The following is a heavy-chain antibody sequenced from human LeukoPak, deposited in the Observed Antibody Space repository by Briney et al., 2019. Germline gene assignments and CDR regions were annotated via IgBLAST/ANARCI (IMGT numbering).Heavy chain of an antibody. D-gene: IGHD1-26*01. Sequence: SETLSLTCTVSGGSISSYYWSWIRQPPGKGLEWIGYIYYSGSTNYNPSLKSRVTISVDTSKNQFSLKLSSVTAADTAVYYCARRSGGYRGPYYFDYWGQGTLVTVSS. CDR2: IYYSGST. J-gene: IGHJ4*02. CDR1: GGSISSYY. V-gene: IGHV4-59*01. CDR3: ARRSGGYRGPYYFDY.